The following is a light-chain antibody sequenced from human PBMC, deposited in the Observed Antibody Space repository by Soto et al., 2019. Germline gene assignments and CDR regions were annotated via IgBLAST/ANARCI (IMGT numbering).Light chain of an antibody. CDR3: QHYNSYSEA. CDR1: QTISSW. V-gene: IGKV1-5*03. J-gene: IGKJ1*01. Sequence: DIQITQSPSTLSGSVGARGTITCRASQTISSWLAWYRQKPGKAPKLLIYRASTLKSGVPSRFSGSGSGTEFTLTISSLQPDDFATYYRQHYNSYSEAFGQGTKV. CDR2: RAS.